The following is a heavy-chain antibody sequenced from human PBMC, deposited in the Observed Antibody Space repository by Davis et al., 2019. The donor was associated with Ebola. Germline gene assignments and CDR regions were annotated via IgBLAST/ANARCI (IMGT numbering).Heavy chain of an antibody. CDR2: INHSGST. CDR1: GGSFSGYY. D-gene: IGHD2-2*01. Sequence: MPSETLSLTCAVYGGSFSGYYWSWIRQPPGKGLEWIGEINHSGSTDYNPSLKSRVTISVDTSKNQFSLKLSSVTAADTAVYYCARGLRGGIVVAPAATNYGMDVWGQGTTVTVSS. J-gene: IGHJ6*02. V-gene: IGHV4-34*01. CDR3: ARGLRGGIVVAPAATNYGMDV.